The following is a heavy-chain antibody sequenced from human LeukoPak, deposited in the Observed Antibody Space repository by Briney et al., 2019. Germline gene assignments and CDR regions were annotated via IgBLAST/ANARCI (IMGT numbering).Heavy chain of an antibody. J-gene: IGHJ4*02. CDR3: ARDIAVGAFDY. CDR1: GFTFSSYT. CDR2: ISTSSLYI. Sequence: PGGSLRLSCAASGFTFSSYTMNWVRQAPGRGLEWVASISTSSLYIYYADSVKGRFTISRDNAKNSLYLQMNSLRAEDTAVYYCARDIAVGAFDYWGQGTLVTVSS. V-gene: IGHV3-21*01. D-gene: IGHD6-13*01.